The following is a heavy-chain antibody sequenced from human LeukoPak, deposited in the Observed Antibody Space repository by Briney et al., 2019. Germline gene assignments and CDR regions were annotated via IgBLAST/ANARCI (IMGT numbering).Heavy chain of an antibody. CDR2: INHSGST. Sequence: SETLSLTCAVYGGSFSGYYWSWIRQPPGKGLEWIGEINHSGSTNYNPSLKSRVTISVDTSKNQFSLKLGSVTAADTAVYYCARGSYDSSGYFGPFDIWGQGTMVTVSS. J-gene: IGHJ3*02. V-gene: IGHV4-34*01. CDR3: ARGSYDSSGYFGPFDI. D-gene: IGHD3-22*01. CDR1: GGSFSGYY.